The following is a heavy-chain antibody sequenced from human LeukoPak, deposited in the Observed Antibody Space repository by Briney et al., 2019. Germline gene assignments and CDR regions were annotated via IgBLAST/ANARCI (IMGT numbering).Heavy chain of an antibody. D-gene: IGHD2-2*01. Sequence: GGSLRLSCAASGFTFSSYWMSWVRQAPGKGLEWVANIKQDGSEKYYVDSVKGRFTISRDNAKNSLYLQMNSLRAEDTAVYYCAREGYCSSTSCRYLYYYYYYYMDVWSKGTTVTVSS. V-gene: IGHV3-7*01. CDR2: IKQDGSEK. CDR3: AREGYCSSTSCRYLYYYYYYYMDV. CDR1: GFTFSSYW. J-gene: IGHJ6*03.